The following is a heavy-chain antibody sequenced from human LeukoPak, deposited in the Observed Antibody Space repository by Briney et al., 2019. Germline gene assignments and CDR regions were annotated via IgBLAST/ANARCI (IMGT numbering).Heavy chain of an antibody. Sequence: GRSLRLSCAASGFTFSSSWVHWVRQAPGKGLVWVSRINPDGSGTDYADSVKGRFTISRDNAQNLLYLQMNSLRAEDTAVYYCARAGYYRFDYWGQGALVTVSS. D-gene: IGHD2-15*01. CDR1: GFTFSSSW. CDR2: INPDGSGT. V-gene: IGHV3-74*01. CDR3: ARAGYYRFDY. J-gene: IGHJ4*02.